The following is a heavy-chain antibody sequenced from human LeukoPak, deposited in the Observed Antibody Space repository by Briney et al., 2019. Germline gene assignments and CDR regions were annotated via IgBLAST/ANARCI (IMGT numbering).Heavy chain of an antibody. V-gene: IGHV3-74*01. Sequence: GGSLRLSCEASKFTFSNSWMHWVRQAPGKGLVWVSRINSDGSSTTYADFVKGRFTISRDNSKNTLYLQMNSLRAEDTAVYYCAKVNDYVWGSYRYPDAFDIWGQGTMVTVSS. CDR2: INSDGSST. CDR3: AKVNDYVWGSYRYPDAFDI. D-gene: IGHD3-16*02. CDR1: KFTFSNSW. J-gene: IGHJ3*02.